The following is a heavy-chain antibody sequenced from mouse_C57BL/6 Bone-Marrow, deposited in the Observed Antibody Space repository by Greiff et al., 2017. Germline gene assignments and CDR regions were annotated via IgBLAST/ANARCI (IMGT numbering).Heavy chain of an antibody. J-gene: IGHJ1*03. CDR1: GYTFTDYN. Sequence: EVQLQQSGPELVKPGASVKIPCKASGYTFTDYNMDWVKQSHGKSLEWIGDIYPNNGGTIYNQKFKGKATLTVDKSASTAYMELRSRTSEDTSVYYCSRRPRGYFDVWGTGTTVTVSS. CDR2: IYPNNGGT. CDR3: SRRPRGYFDV. V-gene: IGHV1-18*01.